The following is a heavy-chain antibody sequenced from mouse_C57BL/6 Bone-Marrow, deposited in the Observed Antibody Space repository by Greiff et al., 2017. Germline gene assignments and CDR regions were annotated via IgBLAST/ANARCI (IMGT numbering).Heavy chain of an antibody. Sequence: EVMLVESGGDLVKPGGSLKLSCAASGFTFSSYGMSWVRQTPEKRLEWVATISDGGSYTYYPDNVKGRFTISRDNAKNNLYLQMSHLKSEDTAMYYCARDDSFDYWGQGTTRTVSS. D-gene: IGHD2-12*01. CDR3: ARDDSFDY. J-gene: IGHJ2*01. CDR1: GFTFSSYG. V-gene: IGHV5-4*01. CDR2: ISDGGSYT.